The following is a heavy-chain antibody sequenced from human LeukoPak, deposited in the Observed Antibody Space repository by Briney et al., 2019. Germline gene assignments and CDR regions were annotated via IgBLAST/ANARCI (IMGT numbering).Heavy chain of an antibody. V-gene: IGHV3-21*01. D-gene: IGHD6-13*01. CDR1: GFTFSSYT. Sequence: PGGSLRLSCAASGFTFSSYTMNWVRQAPGKGLEWVSSITSRSSYIYYADSVKGRFTISRDNAKNSLYLQMNSLRAEDTAVYYCARGPAAPIYYYYMDVWGKGTTVTVSS. J-gene: IGHJ6*03. CDR2: ITSRSSYI. CDR3: ARGPAAPIYYYYMDV.